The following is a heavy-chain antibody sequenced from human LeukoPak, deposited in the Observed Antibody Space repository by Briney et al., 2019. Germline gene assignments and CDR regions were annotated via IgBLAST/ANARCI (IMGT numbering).Heavy chain of an antibody. V-gene: IGHV1-2*06. Sequence: ASVKVSCKASGYTFTGYYMYWVRQAPGQRLEWMGRINPNSGGTNYAQKFQGRVTMTRDTSISTAYMELSRLRSDDTAVHYGARETAVAEDYWGQGTLVTVSS. J-gene: IGHJ4*02. CDR2: INPNSGGT. CDR3: ARETAVAEDY. CDR1: GYTFTGYY. D-gene: IGHD6-19*01.